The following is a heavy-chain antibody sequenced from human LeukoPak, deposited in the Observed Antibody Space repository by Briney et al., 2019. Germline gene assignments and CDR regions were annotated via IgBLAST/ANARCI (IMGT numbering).Heavy chain of an antibody. CDR2: ISGRSVFI. CDR3: TRDQGVRYAFDI. D-gene: IGHD3-10*01. J-gene: IGHJ3*02. V-gene: IGHV3-21*01. CDR1: GFTFSSYA. Sequence: IPGGSLRLSCAASGFTFSSYAMHWVRQAPGKGLEWVASISGRSVFISYSDSVKGRFSISRDNAKNSLFLEMSSLRPEDTAVYYCTRDQGVRYAFDIWGQGSVVTVSS.